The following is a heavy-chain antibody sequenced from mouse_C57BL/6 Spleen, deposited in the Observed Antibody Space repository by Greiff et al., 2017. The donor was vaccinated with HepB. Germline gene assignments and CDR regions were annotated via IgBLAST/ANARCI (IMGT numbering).Heavy chain of an antibody. CDR3: ARHETLGDY. Sequence: EVKLMESGGDLVKPGGSLKLSCAASGFTFSSYGMSWVRQTPDKRLEWVATISSGGSYTYYPDSVKGRFTISRDNAKNTLYLQMSSLKSEDTAMYYCARHETLGDYWGQGTTLTVSS. CDR2: ISSGGSYT. V-gene: IGHV5-6*01. J-gene: IGHJ2*01. D-gene: IGHD4-1*01. CDR1: GFTFSSYG.